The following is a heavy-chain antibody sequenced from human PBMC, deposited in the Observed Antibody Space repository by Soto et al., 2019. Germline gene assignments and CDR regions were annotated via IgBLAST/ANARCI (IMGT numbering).Heavy chain of an antibody. J-gene: IGHJ4*02. CDR3: ARGPSSLTRFDY. CDR2: ISYDVSNK. D-gene: IGHD2-2*01. V-gene: IGHV3-30-3*01. CDR1: GSTVSSYS. Sequence: CLRRSCAASGSTVSSYSKHWVRQAPGKGLEWVAVISYDVSNKYYADSVKGRFTISRDNSKNTLYLQMNSLRAEDTAVYYCARGPSSLTRFDYWGQGTLVTVSS.